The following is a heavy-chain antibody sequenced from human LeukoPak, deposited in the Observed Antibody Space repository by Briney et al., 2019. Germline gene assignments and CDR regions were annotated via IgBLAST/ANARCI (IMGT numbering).Heavy chain of an antibody. V-gene: IGHV4-39*01. CDR3: ARLLLTGDYYDSMIDP. J-gene: IGHJ5*02. CDR1: GGSISSSSYY. Sequence: SETLSLTCPVSGGSISSSSYYWGWIRQPPGKGLEWIGSIYYSGSTYYNPSLKSRVTISVDTSKNQFSLKLSSVTAADTAVYYCARLLLTGDYYDSMIDPWGQGTLVTVSS. CDR2: IYYSGST. D-gene: IGHD3-22*01.